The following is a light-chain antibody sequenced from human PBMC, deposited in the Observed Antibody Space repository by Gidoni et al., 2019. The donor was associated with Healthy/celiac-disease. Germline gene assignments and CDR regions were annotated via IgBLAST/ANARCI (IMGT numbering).Light chain of an antibody. CDR3: SSYTSSSTVV. V-gene: IGLV2-14*01. J-gene: IGLJ2*01. CDR1: SSDVGGYNY. CDR2: DVS. Sequence: QSALTQPASVSGSPGQSLTISCTGTSSDVGGYNYVSWYQQHPGKAPKPMIYDVSNRTSGVSNRCSGSKSGNTASLTIYGLQAEDEADYYCSSYTSSSTVVCGGGTKLTVL.